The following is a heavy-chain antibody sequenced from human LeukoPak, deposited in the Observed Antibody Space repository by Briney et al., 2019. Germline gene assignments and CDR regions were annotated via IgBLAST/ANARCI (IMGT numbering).Heavy chain of an antibody. CDR1: GFTFSSYA. Sequence: GSLRLSCAASGFTFSSYAMSWVRQAPGKGLEWIGYIYYSGSTNYNPSLKSRVTISVDTSKNQFSLKLSSVTAADTAVYYCARGVVITLFDYWGQGTLVTVSS. D-gene: IGHD3-22*01. V-gene: IGHV4-59*01. CDR3: ARGVVITLFDY. CDR2: IYYSGST. J-gene: IGHJ4*02.